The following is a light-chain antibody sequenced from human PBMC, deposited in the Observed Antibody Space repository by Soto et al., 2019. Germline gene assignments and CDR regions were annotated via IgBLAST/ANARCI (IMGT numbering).Light chain of an antibody. CDR1: QSISSY. Sequence: DIQMTQSPSSLSASVGDRVTITCRASQSISSYLNWYQQKPGKAPKLLIYAASSLQSGVPSRFSGSGSGTDFTLTISSLQPEDFATCYCQQSYSTPDTFGQGTKLEI. CDR3: QQSYSTPDT. V-gene: IGKV1-39*01. CDR2: AAS. J-gene: IGKJ2*01.